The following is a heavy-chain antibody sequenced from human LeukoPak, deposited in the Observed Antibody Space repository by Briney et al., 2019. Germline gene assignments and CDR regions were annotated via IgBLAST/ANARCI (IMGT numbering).Heavy chain of an antibody. CDR3: AKDRSLGEYYYYMDV. J-gene: IGHJ6*03. CDR2: ISSSSSTI. CDR1: GFTFSSYS. Sequence: GGSLRLSCAASGFTFSSYSMNWVRQAPGKGLEWVSYISSSSSTIYYADPVKGRFTISRDNSKNTLYLQMNSLRAEDTAVYYCAKDRSLGEYYYYMDVWGKGTTVTVSS. V-gene: IGHV3-48*01. D-gene: IGHD3-16*01.